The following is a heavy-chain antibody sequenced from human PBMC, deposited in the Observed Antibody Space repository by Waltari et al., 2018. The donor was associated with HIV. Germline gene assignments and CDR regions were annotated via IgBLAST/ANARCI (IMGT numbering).Heavy chain of an antibody. D-gene: IGHD7-27*01. Sequence: QLQVQESGPGLVSPSETLSLTCSVPGGSRNNNRYYWGWIRQPPRKGPEWMGTFSYNGNTFYSPSLKSRVIISIDMPRNQFSLRLKSVTAADTAVYYCARQRSGFSSDTYYFDYWGQGTLVTVSS. CDR3: ARQRSGFSSDTYYFDY. V-gene: IGHV4-39*01. CDR2: FSYNGNT. CDR1: GGSRNNNRYY. J-gene: IGHJ4*02.